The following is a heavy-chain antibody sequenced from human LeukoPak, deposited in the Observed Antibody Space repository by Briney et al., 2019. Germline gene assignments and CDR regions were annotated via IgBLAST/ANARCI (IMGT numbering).Heavy chain of an antibody. CDR2: ITDAVGST. CDR3: AKEIFSGLLYIDY. V-gene: IGHV3-23*01. D-gene: IGHD5-12*01. J-gene: IGHJ4*02. Sequence: GGSLRLSCAASGFTFSSSSISWVRQAPGKRLEWVSAITDAVGSTHYADSVKGRFTISSDNSKNTVYLQMNSLRPEDMAVYYCAKEIFSGLLYIDYWGQGTLVTVSS. CDR1: GFTFSSSS.